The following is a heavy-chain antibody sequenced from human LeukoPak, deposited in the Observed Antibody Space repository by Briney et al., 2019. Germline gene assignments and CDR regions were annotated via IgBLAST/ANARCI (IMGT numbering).Heavy chain of an antibody. CDR3: AKDHGFWSGFLF. J-gene: IGHJ4*02. Sequence: GGSLRLSCEASGFLFRSNGMHWVRQAPGKGLEWVAFIRSDGNVTKYLDSIKGRFTISRDNSKNILYLQLNDVRPDDTAVYFCAKDHGFWSGFLFWGQETLVTVSS. CDR1: GFLFRSNG. V-gene: IGHV3-30*02. D-gene: IGHD3-3*01. CDR2: IRSDGNVT.